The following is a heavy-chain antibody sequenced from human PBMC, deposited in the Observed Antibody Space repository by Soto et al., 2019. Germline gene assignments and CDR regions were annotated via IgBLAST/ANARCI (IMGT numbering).Heavy chain of an antibody. CDR2: IYHSGST. D-gene: IGHD1-20*01. V-gene: IGHV4-30-2*01. CDR3: ARITGDISLDY. CDR1: GGSISSGGYS. Sequence: SETLSLTCAVSGGSISSGGYSWSWIRHPPGKGLEWIGYIYHSGSTYYNPSLKSRVTISVDRSKNQFSLKLSSVTAADTAVYCCARITGDISLDYWAQGTLVTVSS. J-gene: IGHJ4*02.